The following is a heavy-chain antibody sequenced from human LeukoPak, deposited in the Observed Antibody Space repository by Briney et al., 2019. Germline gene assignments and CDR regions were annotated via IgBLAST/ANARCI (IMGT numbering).Heavy chain of an antibody. J-gene: IGHJ4*02. V-gene: IGHV4-34*01. CDR1: GGSFSGYY. D-gene: IGHD3-22*01. Sequence: SETLSLTCAVYGGSFSGYYWSWIRQPPGKGLEWMGEINHSGSTNYNPSLKSRVTISVDTSKNQFSLKLSSVTAADTAVYYCARGFDGSGYYYGYWGQGTLVTVSS. CDR3: ARGFDGSGYYYGY. CDR2: INHSGST.